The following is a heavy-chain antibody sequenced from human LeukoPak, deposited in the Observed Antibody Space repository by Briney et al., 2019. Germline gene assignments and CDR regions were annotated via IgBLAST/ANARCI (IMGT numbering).Heavy chain of an antibody. CDR2: IGASGGST. J-gene: IGHJ6*02. CDR3: ARDVMGSWFGELNYYYYGMDV. V-gene: IGHV3-23*01. Sequence: PGGSLRLSCAASGFTFSSYAMSWVRQAPGKGLEWVSAIGASGGSTYYGDSVKGRFTISRDNSKNSLYLQMNSLRAEDTAVYYCARDVMGSWFGELNYYYYGMDVWGQGTTVTVSS. D-gene: IGHD3-10*01. CDR1: GFTFSSYA.